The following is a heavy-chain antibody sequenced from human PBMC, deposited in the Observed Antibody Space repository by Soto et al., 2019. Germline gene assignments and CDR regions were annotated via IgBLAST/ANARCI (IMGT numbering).Heavy chain of an antibody. CDR1: GFTFRTYT. CDR3: AVAVLRYFDWLPHDAFDI. Sequence: WSLRLSCISSGFTFRTYTMNWVRQAPGKGLEWVSGIRGFSPYTFYAESVKGRFTISRDNAKNSLYLQMSSLRAEDTAVYYCAVAVLRYFDWLPHDAFDIWGQGTMVTVS. CDR2: IRGFSPYT. V-gene: IGHV3-21*01. J-gene: IGHJ3*02. D-gene: IGHD3-9*01.